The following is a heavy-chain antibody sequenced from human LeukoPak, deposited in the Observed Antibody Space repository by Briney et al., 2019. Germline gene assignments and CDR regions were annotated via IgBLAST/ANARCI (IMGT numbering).Heavy chain of an antibody. D-gene: IGHD6-19*01. CDR3: ARDQGSVAGTYYYYGMDV. Sequence: GGSLRLSCAASGFTFSSYSMNWVRQAPGKGLEWVSSISSSSSYIYYADSVKGRFTISRDNAKNSLYLQMNSLRAEDTAVYYCARDQGSVAGTYYYYGMDVWGQGTTVTVSS. J-gene: IGHJ6*02. CDR2: ISSSSSYI. CDR1: GFTFSSYS. V-gene: IGHV3-21*01.